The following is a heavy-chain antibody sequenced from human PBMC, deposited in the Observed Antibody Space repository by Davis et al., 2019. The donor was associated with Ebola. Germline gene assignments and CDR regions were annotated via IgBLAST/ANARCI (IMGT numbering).Heavy chain of an antibody. Sequence: GESLKISCAASGFTFSSYGMHWVRQAPGKGLEWVAVIWYDESNKYYADSVKGRFTISRDNSKNTLYLQMNSLRAEDTAVYYCARERPLQRIWFDPWGQGTLVTVSS. CDR3: ARERPLQRIWFDP. J-gene: IGHJ5*02. CDR1: GFTFSSYG. D-gene: IGHD2/OR15-2a*01. CDR2: IWYDESNK. V-gene: IGHV3-33*01.